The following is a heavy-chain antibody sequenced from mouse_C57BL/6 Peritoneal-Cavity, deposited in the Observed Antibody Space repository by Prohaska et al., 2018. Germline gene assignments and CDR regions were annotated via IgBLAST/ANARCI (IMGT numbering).Heavy chain of an antibody. CDR1: GYTFTSYW. CDR3: ARGKAQGDY. V-gene: IGHV1-59*01. CDR2: IDPSDSYT. Sequence: QVPLQQPGAVLVRLGTSVMLSCIVSGYTFTSYWMHWVKQRPGQGLESIGVIDPSDSYTNYNQKFKGKATLTVDTSSSTAYMQLSSLASEDSAGYYCARGKAQGDYWGQGTTLTVSS. J-gene: IGHJ2*01. D-gene: IGHD3-2*02.